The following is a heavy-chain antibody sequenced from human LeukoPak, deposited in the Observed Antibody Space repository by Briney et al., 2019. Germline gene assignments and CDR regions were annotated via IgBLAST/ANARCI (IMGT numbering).Heavy chain of an antibody. CDR2: ISSSGSTI. CDR3: ARGKYSFDY. V-gene: IGHV3-11*01. J-gene: IGHJ4*02. CDR1: GFTFSDSY. Sequence: GGSLRLSCAASGFTFSDSYMSWIRQAPGKGLEYISYISSSGSTIYYADSVKGRFTPSRDNAKNSLSLEMNSLRAEDTAVYYCARGKYSFDYWGQGTLVTVSS.